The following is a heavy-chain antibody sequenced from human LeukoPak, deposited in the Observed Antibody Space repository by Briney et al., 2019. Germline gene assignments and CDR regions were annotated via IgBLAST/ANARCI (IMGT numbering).Heavy chain of an antibody. J-gene: IGHJ5*02. CDR1: GFTVSDNY. CDR3: VKSPETYYYDSSGYPGGDWFDP. Sequence: GGSLRLSCAASGFTVSDNYMTWVRQAPGKGLEWVSSIYSAGATHYADSVKGRFTISRDNSKNTLYLQMSSLRAEDTAVYYCVKSPETYYYDSSGYPGGDWFDPWGQGTLVTVSS. CDR2: IYSAGAT. D-gene: IGHD3-22*01. V-gene: IGHV3-66*01.